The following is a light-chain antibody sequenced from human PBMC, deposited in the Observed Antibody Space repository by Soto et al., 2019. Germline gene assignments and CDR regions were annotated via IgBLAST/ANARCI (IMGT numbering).Light chain of an antibody. V-gene: IGKV3-20*01. CDR1: QSVSSSY. Sequence: EIVLTQAPVTLSLSPGERPTLACKASQSVSSSYLAWYQQKTGQSPRLLIYGASSRATGIPDRFTGSGSGTDFTLTISSLQPDDVATYYCQQYNSYSVGFGQGTKVDI. CDR3: QQYNSYSVG. CDR2: GAS. J-gene: IGKJ1*01.